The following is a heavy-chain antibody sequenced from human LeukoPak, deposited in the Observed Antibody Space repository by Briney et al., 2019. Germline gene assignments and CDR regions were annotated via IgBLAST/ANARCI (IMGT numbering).Heavy chain of an antibody. J-gene: IGHJ6*03. CDR3: ARGRVSSSVYYSTYYYYFYMDV. D-gene: IGHD4-11*01. CDR1: GDSITIYY. CDR2: IDHTGST. Sequence: SETLSLTCTVSGDSITIYYWSWIRQPPGKGLEWIGYIDHTGSTNYNPSLNSRVTISRDTSKNDFSLKLSSVTATDTAVYFCARGRVSSSVYYSTYYYYFYMDVWGKGTTVTVSS. V-gene: IGHV4-59*01.